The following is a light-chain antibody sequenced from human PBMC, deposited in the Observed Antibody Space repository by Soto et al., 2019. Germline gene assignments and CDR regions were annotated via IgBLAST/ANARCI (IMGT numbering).Light chain of an antibody. J-gene: IGKJ3*01. Sequence: EIVLTQSPGTLPVSPGERVTLSCRASQNVSSGYLAWYQQKPGQAPRLLIYGASTRAAGIPDRFSGNGSGTDFALTLSRLEPEDFVVYHCQQYGSTPPTFGPGTKVEIK. CDR3: QQYGSTPPT. CDR2: GAS. CDR1: QNVSSGY. V-gene: IGKV3-20*01.